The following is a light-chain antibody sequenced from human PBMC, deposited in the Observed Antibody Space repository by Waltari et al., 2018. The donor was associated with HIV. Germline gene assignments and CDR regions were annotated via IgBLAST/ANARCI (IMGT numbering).Light chain of an antibody. J-gene: IGKJ4*02. CDR3: QQSQVSPLM. Sequence: DIRLTQSPSSLSASVGDRVALTCRANQTIDKSLNWYQQTPGKVPKLLIFGASSLQRGVPSRFAGSGSGTDFTLTITNLQPEDFATYYCQQSQVSPLMFGDGTRLE. CDR1: QTIDKS. V-gene: IGKV1-39*01. CDR2: GAS.